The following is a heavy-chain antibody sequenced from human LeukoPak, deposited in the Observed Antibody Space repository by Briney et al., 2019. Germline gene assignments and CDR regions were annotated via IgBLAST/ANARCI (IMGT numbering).Heavy chain of an antibody. J-gene: IGHJ5*02. V-gene: IGHV4-4*07. D-gene: IGHD6-19*01. CDR3: ARGDRAVAGAWGWFDP. CDR1: NGSISSYY. CDR2: IHASGST. Sequence: SETLSLTCTVSNGSISSYYWSWIRQPAGKGLEWIGRIHASGSTNYNPSLKSRVTMSVDTPKNQFSLKLSSVTAADTAIYFCARGDRAVAGAWGWFDPWGKGTLVTVSP.